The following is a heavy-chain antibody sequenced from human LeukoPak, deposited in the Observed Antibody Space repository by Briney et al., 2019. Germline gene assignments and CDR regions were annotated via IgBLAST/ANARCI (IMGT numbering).Heavy chain of an antibody. CDR2: ISSSSTYI. CDR1: GFTFRRYS. CDR3: ARGIRAYGDYTGRDY. Sequence: GGSLRLSCAASGFTFRRYSINWVRQAPGKGLEWVSSISSSSTYIYYADSVKGRFTISRDNAKSSLSLQMNSLRVEDTAVYYCARGIRAYGDYTGRDYWGQGTLVTVSS. V-gene: IGHV3-21*01. J-gene: IGHJ4*02. D-gene: IGHD4-17*01.